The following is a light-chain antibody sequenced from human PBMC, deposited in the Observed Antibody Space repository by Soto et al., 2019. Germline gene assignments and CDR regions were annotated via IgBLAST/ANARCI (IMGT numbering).Light chain of an antibody. CDR2: KAS. CDR3: QHYNSYSDA. CDR1: QTISSW. Sequence: DIQMHQSPSTLSGSVGDGVPITCRASQTISSWLSWYQQNPGKAPKLLIYKASTLKSGVPSRFSGSGSGTEFTLTISSLQPEDFATYYCQHYNSYSDAFDQGT. J-gene: IGKJ1*01. V-gene: IGKV1-5*03.